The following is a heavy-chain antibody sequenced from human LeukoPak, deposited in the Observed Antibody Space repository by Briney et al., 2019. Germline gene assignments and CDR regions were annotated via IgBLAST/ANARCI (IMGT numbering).Heavy chain of an antibody. CDR2: ISGSGGST. D-gene: IGHD6-13*01. Sequence: GGSLRLSCAASGFTFSSYAMSWVRQAPGKGLEWVSAISGSGGSTYYADSVKGRFTISRDNSKNTLYLQMNSLRAEDTAVYYCAKDPDGSSWYDNYFDYWGQGTLVTVSS. CDR1: GFTFSSYA. J-gene: IGHJ4*02. CDR3: AKDPDGSSWYDNYFDY. V-gene: IGHV3-23*01.